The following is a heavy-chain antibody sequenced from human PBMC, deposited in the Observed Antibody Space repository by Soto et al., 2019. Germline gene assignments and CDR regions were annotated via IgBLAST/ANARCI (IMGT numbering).Heavy chain of an antibody. CDR1: GFTFSSYG. V-gene: IGHV3-33*01. CDR2: IWYDGSNK. CDR3: ARDFEQQLFD. J-gene: IGHJ4*02. D-gene: IGHD6-13*01. Sequence: QVQLVESGGGVVQPGRSLRLSCAASGFTFSSYGMHWVRQAPGKGLEWVAVIWYDGSNKYYADSVKGRFTIPRDNSKNTLYLQMNSLRAEDTAVYYCARDFEQQLFDWGQGTLVTVSS.